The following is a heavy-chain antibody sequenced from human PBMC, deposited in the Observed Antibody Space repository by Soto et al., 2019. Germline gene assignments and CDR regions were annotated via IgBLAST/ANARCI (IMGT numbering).Heavy chain of an antibody. J-gene: IGHJ5*02. V-gene: IGHV3-23*01. CDR1: GFTFSRFA. CDR3: AKSMTSGWFPPNWFAP. CDR2: ISGSTGST. Sequence: EVHLLQSGGGLVQPGGSLSLSCAASGFTFSRFAMIWVRQAPGKGPECVSAISGSTGSTYYADSVKGRFTISRDNSRDTLYLQMNSLRAEDTAVYYCAKSMTSGWFPPNWFAPWGQGTLVSVSS. D-gene: IGHD6-19*01.